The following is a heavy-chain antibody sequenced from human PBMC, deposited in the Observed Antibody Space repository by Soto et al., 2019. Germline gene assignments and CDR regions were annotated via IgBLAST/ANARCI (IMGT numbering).Heavy chain of an antibody. D-gene: IGHD1-1*01. CDR2: IKPDGSAK. CDR3: LGSGTASS. J-gene: IGHJ5*02. V-gene: IGHV3-7*01. Sequence: LRLSCAASGFTSSNHWMNWVRQAPGKGLEWVANIKPDGSAKYYADSVRGRFTISRDNAKNSVNLQMDSLRAEDTALYYCLGSGTASSWGQGTPVTVSS. CDR1: GFTSSNHW.